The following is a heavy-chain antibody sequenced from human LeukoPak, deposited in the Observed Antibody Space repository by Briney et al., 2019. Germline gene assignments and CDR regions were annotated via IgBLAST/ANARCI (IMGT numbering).Heavy chain of an antibody. CDR2: INPNSGGT. CDR1: RYTFTGYY. V-gene: IGHV1-2*02. CDR3: ARKVLWFGEHFDY. Sequence: ASVKVSCKASRYTFTGYYMHWVRQAPGQGLEWMGWINPNSGGTNYAQKLQGRVTMTTDTSTSTAYMELRSLRSDDTAVYYCARKVLWFGEHFDYWGQGTLVTVSS. D-gene: IGHD3-10*01. J-gene: IGHJ4*02.